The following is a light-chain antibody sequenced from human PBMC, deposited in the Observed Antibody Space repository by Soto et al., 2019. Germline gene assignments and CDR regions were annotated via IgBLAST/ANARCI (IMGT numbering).Light chain of an antibody. CDR2: NDR. CDR1: DIGDKR. J-gene: IGLJ2*01. Sequence: SYELTQAPSVSVAPGQTAWVTCGGDDIGDKRVHWYQQRPGQAPVLVVYNDRDRPSGIPERFSGSNSGNTATLTISRVEGGDEADYYCQVWDSSSLHVVFGGGTKPPS. V-gene: IGLV3-21*02. CDR3: QVWDSSSLHVV.